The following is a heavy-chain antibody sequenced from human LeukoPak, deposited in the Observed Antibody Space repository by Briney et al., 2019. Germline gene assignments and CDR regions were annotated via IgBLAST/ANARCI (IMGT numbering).Heavy chain of an antibody. CDR1: GFSFSSYE. Sequence: PGGSLRLSCAASGFSFSSYEMNWVRQAPGKGLEWVSAISGSGGSTYYADSVKGRFTISRDNSKNTLYLQMNSLRAEDTAVYYCAKDSTPGIAVAGSDYWGQGTLVTVSS. CDR2: ISGSGGST. CDR3: AKDSTPGIAVAGSDY. V-gene: IGHV3-23*01. J-gene: IGHJ4*02. D-gene: IGHD6-19*01.